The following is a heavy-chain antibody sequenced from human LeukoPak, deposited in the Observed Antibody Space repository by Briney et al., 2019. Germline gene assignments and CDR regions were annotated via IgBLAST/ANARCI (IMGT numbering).Heavy chain of an antibody. CDR3: TRPYDILTGGDY. D-gene: IGHD3-9*01. CDR2: IKSKTDGGTT. J-gene: IGHJ4*02. Sequence: GGSLRLSCAASGFTFSNAWMSWVRQAPGKGLEWVGRIKSKTDGGTTDYSAPVKGRFTISRDDSKNTAYLQMNSLKTEDTAVYYCTRPYDILTGGDYCGQGTLVTVSS. CDR1: GFTFSNAW. V-gene: IGHV3-15*01.